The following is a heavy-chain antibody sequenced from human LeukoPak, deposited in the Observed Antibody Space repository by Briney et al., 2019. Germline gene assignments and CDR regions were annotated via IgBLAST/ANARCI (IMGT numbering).Heavy chain of an antibody. V-gene: IGHV3-66*02. CDR3: ARDRAEGKTWVEFDP. Sequence: PGGSQRLSCAASVFLVNSYAMSWFPQAPGKGLACVSLIYSDGVTQYADCVKGRFTISRANSKNTLYLQMNSLRDEDTAVYFCARDRAEGKTWVEFDPWGQGTLVTVSS. CDR1: VFLVNSYA. CDR2: IYSDGVT. J-gene: IGHJ5*02.